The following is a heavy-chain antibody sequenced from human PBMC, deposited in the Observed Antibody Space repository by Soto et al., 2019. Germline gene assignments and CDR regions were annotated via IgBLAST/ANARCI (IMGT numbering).Heavy chain of an antibody. J-gene: IGHJ4*01. CDR3: ARDYADIAVAGIPLLAH. Sequence: QVQLVQSGAEVKKPGVSVNVSCKASGFTFIKYAMHWVRQAPGQRPEWMGWINAGNGNTRYSQRWQGRVTITRDTSASTVYMDLSSLRSEDTSVYYCARDYADIAVAGIPLLAHWGQGTLVTVSS. CDR1: GFTFIKYA. D-gene: IGHD6-19*01. CDR2: INAGNGNT. V-gene: IGHV1-3*01.